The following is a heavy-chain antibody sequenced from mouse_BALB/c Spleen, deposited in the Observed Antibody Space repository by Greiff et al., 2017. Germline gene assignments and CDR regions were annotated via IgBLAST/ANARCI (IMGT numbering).Heavy chain of an antibody. D-gene: IGHD2-10*01. CDR1: GYSFTGYF. Sequence: VQLKESGPELVKPGASVKISCKASGYSFTGYFMNWVKQSHGKSLEWIGRINPYNGDTFYNQKFKGKATLTVDKSSSTAHMELLSLTSEDSAVYYCGRGGLLWDGGFAYWGQGTLVTVSA. J-gene: IGHJ3*01. CDR3: GRGGLLWDGGFAY. V-gene: IGHV1-37*01. CDR2: INPYNGDT.